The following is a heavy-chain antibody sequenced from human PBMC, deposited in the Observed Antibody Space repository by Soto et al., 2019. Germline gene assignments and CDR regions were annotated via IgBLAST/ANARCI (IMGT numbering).Heavy chain of an antibody. CDR1: GYTFTSYD. D-gene: IGHD5-18*01. J-gene: IGHJ6*02. CDR3: ARDMGYSYGYYYYGMDV. Sequence: SVKVSCKASGYTFTSYDINWVRQATGQGLEWMGWMNPNSGNTGYAQKFQGRVTMTRNTSISTAYMELSRLRSEDTAVYYCARDMGYSYGYYYYGMDVWGQGTTVTVSS. V-gene: IGHV1-8*01. CDR2: MNPNSGNT.